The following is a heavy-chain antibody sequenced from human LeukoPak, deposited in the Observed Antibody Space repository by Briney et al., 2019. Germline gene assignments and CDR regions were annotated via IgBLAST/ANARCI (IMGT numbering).Heavy chain of an antibody. Sequence: GGSLRLSCAVSGITLSNYGMSWVRQAPGKGLEWVAGISDRGRRTNYADSVKGRFTISTDHPKNTLYLQMNSLRAEDTAVYFCAERGVVIRVILVGFHKEAYYFDSWGQGALVTVSS. CDR2: ISDRGRRT. D-gene: IGHD3-22*01. J-gene: IGHJ4*02. CDR3: AERGVVIRVILVGFHKEAYYFDS. CDR1: GITLSNYG. V-gene: IGHV3-23*01.